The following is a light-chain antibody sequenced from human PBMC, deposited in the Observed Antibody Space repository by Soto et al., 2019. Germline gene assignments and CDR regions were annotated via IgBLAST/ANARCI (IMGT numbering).Light chain of an antibody. J-gene: IGKJ4*01. Sequence: DIVMTQSPDSLAVSLGERATINCKSSQSVLYSPNNKNYLAWYQQKPGQPPKLLLSWASARESGVPERFSGSGSGTLFTLSISSLQAEDVAVYYCQQYYTLPLTFGGGTKVDIK. CDR2: WAS. CDR3: QQYYTLPLT. CDR1: QSVLYSPNNKNY. V-gene: IGKV4-1*01.